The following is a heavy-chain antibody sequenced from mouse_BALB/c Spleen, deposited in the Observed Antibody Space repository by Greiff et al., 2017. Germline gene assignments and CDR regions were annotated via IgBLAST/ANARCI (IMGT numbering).Heavy chain of an antibody. CDR2: IWSGGST. Sequence: QVQLKQSGPSLVQPSQSLSITCTVSGFSLTSSGVHWVRQSPGKGLEWLGVIWSGGSTDYNAAFMSRLSITKDNSKSQGFFKMNSLQADDTAIYYCAKKGYGSSYGYFDVWGAGTTVTVSS. CDR3: AKKGYGSSYGYFDV. V-gene: IGHV2-5-1*01. D-gene: IGHD1-1*01. CDR1: GFSLTSSG. J-gene: IGHJ1*01.